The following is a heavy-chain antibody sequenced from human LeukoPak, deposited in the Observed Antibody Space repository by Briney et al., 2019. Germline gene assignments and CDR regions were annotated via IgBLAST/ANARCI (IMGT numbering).Heavy chain of an antibody. CDR3: AKDGGEYYDILTGYYPRLYYMDV. CDR1: GFTFSSYS. J-gene: IGHJ6*03. V-gene: IGHV3-48*01. Sequence: PGGSLRLSCAASGFTFSSYSMNWVRQAPGKGLEWVSYISSISSTIYYADSVKGRFTISRDNSKNTLYLQMNSLRAEDTAVYYCAKDGGEYYDILTGYYPRLYYMDVWGKGTTVTISS. CDR2: ISSISSTI. D-gene: IGHD3-9*01.